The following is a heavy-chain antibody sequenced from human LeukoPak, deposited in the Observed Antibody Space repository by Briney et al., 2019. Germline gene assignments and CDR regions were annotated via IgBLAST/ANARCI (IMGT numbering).Heavy chain of an antibody. D-gene: IGHD3-10*01. CDR2: INHSGST. Sequence: SKTLSLTCAVYGGSFSGYYWSWIRQPPGRGLEWIGEINHSGSTNYNPSLKSRVTISVDTSKNQFSLKLSSVTAADTAVYYCARVMVREVDYDYWGQGTLVTVSS. CDR3: ARVMVREVDYDY. V-gene: IGHV4-34*01. J-gene: IGHJ4*02. CDR1: GGSFSGYY.